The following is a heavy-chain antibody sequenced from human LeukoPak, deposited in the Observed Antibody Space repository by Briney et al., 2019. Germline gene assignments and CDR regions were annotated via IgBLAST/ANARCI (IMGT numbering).Heavy chain of an antibody. D-gene: IGHD3-22*01. Sequence: GGSLRLSCAASGFTFSSYGMSWVRQAPGKGLEWVSAISGSGGSTYYADSVKGRFTISRDNAKNTLYLQMNSLRAEDTAVYYCAKVQAMIVLGSRLDYWGQGTLVTVSS. CDR2: ISGSGGST. CDR3: AKVQAMIVLGSRLDY. CDR1: GFTFSSYG. V-gene: IGHV3-23*01. J-gene: IGHJ4*02.